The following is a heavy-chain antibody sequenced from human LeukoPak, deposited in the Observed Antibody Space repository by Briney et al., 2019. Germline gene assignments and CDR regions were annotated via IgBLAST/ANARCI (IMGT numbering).Heavy chain of an antibody. CDR2: ISYDGSNK. CDR3: ARARSDYDSSGSDY. J-gene: IGHJ4*02. D-gene: IGHD3-22*01. V-gene: IGHV3-30-3*01. CDR1: GFTFSSYA. Sequence: GGSLRLSCAASGFTFSSYAMHWVRQAPGKGLEWVAVISYDGSNKYYADSVKGRFTISRDNSKNTLYLQMNGLRAEDTAVYYCARARSDYDSSGSDYWGQGTLVTVSS.